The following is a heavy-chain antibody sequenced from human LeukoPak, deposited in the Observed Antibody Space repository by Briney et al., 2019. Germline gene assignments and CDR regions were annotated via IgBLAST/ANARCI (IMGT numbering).Heavy chain of an antibody. Sequence: GASVKVSCKASGYTFTSYYMHCVRQAPGQGLEWMGIINPSGVSTSYAQKFQGRVTMTRETSTSTVYMELSSLRSEDTAVYYCARPIAHTYYYYGMDVWGQGTTVTVSS. CDR2: INPSGVST. V-gene: IGHV1-46*01. D-gene: IGHD2-21*01. CDR3: ARPIAHTYYYYGMDV. CDR1: GYTFTSYY. J-gene: IGHJ6*02.